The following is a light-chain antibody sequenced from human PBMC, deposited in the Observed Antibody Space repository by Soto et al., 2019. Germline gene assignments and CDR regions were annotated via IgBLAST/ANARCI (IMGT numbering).Light chain of an antibody. Sequence: QSALTQPASVSGSPGRSITISCTGTSSDVGAYKLVSWYQQHPGKAPKLIIYEDNKRPSTVSNRFSGSKSGNTASLTISGLQPEDEANYYCCSFAGSVTFVVFGGGTKLTVL. CDR2: EDN. CDR3: CSFAGSVTFVV. V-gene: IGLV2-23*02. CDR1: SSDVGAYKL. J-gene: IGLJ3*02.